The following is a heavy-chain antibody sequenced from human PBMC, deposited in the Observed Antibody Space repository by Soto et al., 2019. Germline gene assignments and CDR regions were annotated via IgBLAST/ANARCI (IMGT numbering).Heavy chain of an antibody. J-gene: IGHJ4*02. CDR1: GFTFSNAW. Sequence: PGGSLRLSCAASGFTFSNAWMSWVRQAPGKGLEWVGRIKIKTDGGTTDYAAPVKGRFTISRDDSKNTLYLQMNSLKTEDTAVYYRTTPNMTQANWGQGTLVTVSS. CDR2: IKIKTDGGTT. V-gene: IGHV3-15*01. CDR3: TTPNMTQAN.